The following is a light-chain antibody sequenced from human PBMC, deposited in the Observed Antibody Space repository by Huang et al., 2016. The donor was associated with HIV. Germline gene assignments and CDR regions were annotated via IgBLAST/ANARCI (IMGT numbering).Light chain of an antibody. J-gene: IGKJ4*01. CDR1: QSVSSY. CDR3: QQRSNWRIT. V-gene: IGKV3-11*01. Sequence: EIVLTQSPATLSLSPGERATLSCMATQSVSSYLAWSQQKPGQAPRLLIYDASSRATGITARFSGSGSGTDFTLTISSLEPEDVAVYYCQQRSNWRITFGGGTKVEIK. CDR2: DAS.